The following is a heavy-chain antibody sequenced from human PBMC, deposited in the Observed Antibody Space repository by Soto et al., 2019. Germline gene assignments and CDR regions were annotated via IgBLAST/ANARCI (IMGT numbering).Heavy chain of an antibody. J-gene: IGHJ4*02. CDR2: IWYDGSND. CDR1: GFTFSTYA. CDR3: ARTAQYYFDY. Sequence: GGSLRLSCETSGFTFSTYAMHWVRQAPGKGLEWVAVIWYDGSNDYYVDSVKGRFTISRDNAKNSLYLQMNSLRAEDMAMYYCARTAQYYFDYWGQGALVTVSS. V-gene: IGHV3-33*01.